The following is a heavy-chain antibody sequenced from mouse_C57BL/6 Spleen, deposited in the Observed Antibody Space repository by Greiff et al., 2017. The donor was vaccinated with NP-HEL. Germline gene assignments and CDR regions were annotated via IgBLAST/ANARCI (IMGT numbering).Heavy chain of an antibody. CDR3: ARCLDYGSNYFDV. V-gene: IGHV1-52*01. CDR2: IDPSDSET. D-gene: IGHD1-1*01. Sequence: QVQLQQPGAELVRPGSSVKLSCKASGYTFTSYWMHWVKQRPIQGLEWIGNIDPSDSETHYNQKFKDKATLTVDKSSSTAYMQLSSLTSEDSAVYYCARCLDYGSNYFDVWGTGTTVTVSS. CDR1: GYTFTSYW. J-gene: IGHJ1*03.